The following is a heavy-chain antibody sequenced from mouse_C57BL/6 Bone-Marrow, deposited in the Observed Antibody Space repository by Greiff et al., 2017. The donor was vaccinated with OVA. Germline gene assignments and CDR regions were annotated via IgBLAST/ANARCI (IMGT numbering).Heavy chain of an antibody. CDR1: GYTFTDYY. Sequence: EVQLQQSGPVLVKPGASVKMSCKASGYTFTDYYMNWVKQSHGKSLEWIGVINPYNGGTSYNQKFKGKATLTVDKSSSTAYMELNSLTSEDSAVYYCARWGEGFAYWGQGTLVTVSA. J-gene: IGHJ3*01. CDR2: INPYNGGT. CDR3: ARWGEGFAY. V-gene: IGHV1-19*01.